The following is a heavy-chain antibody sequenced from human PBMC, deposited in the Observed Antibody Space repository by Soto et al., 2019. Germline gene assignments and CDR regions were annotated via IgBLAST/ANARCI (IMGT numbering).Heavy chain of an antibody. CDR3: ARLKPLASAGTYFHYGMDV. Sequence: PSETLSLTCAVHGGSFNNYYWSWIRQPPGKGLEWIGEINHRGSTDYNSSLESRVTISVDTSKNHFSLRLTSVTAADAAVYYCARLKPLASAGTYFHYGMDVWGQGTTVTVSS. CDR1: GGSFNNYY. V-gene: IGHV4-34*01. J-gene: IGHJ6*02. D-gene: IGHD6-13*01. CDR2: INHRGST.